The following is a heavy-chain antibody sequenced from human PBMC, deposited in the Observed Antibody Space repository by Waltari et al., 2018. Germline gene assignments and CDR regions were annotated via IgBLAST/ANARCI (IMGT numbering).Heavy chain of an antibody. CDR1: GFTFSSYG. CDR2: ISYDGSNK. Sequence: QVQLVESGGGVVQPGRSLRLSCAASGFTFSSYGMHWVRQAPGKGLEGVAVISYDGSNKYYADSVKGRFTISRDNSKNTLYLQMNSLRAEDTAVYYCAKDRLDYWGQGTLVTVSS. V-gene: IGHV3-30*18. J-gene: IGHJ4*02. CDR3: AKDRLDY.